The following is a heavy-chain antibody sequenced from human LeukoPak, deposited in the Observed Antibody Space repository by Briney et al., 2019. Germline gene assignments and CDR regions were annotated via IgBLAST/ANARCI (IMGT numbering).Heavy chain of an antibody. V-gene: IGHV5-10-1*01. Sequence: GESLRISCKGSGSSFASYWISWVRQMPGKGLEWMGRIDPSDSYTNYSPSFQGHVTISADKSISTAYLQWSSLKASDTAMYYCARTYCSSTSCYHGAFDIWGHGTMVTVSS. J-gene: IGHJ3*02. CDR1: GSSFASYW. D-gene: IGHD2-2*01. CDR3: ARTYCSSTSCYHGAFDI. CDR2: IDPSDSYT.